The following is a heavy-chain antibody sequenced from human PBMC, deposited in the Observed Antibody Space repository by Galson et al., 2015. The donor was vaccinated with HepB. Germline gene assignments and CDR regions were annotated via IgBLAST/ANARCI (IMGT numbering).Heavy chain of an antibody. Sequence: SLRLSCAASGFTFSSYGMHWVRQAPGKGLEWVAVISYDGSNKYYADSVKGRFTISRDNSKNTLYLQMNSLRAEDTAVYYCAKLNLWFGDANFDYWGQGTLVTVSS. J-gene: IGHJ4*02. D-gene: IGHD3-10*01. CDR3: AKLNLWFGDANFDY. CDR2: ISYDGSNK. CDR1: GFTFSSYG. V-gene: IGHV3-30*18.